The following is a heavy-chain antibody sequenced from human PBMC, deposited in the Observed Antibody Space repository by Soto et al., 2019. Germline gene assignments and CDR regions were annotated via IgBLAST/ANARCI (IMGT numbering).Heavy chain of an antibody. CDR1: GGSISSSSYY. V-gene: IGHV4-39*01. Sequence: QLQLQESGPGLVKPSETLSLTCTVSGGSISSSSYYWGWIRQPPGKGLEWIGSIYYSGSTYYNPCHKCRATLSLDTSKSQVSLMLSSVSAADAAVYYCARHPGCRWYWYFDLWGRGTLVTVSS. D-gene: IGHD2-15*01. CDR2: IYYSGST. CDR3: ARHPGCRWYWYFDL. J-gene: IGHJ2*01.